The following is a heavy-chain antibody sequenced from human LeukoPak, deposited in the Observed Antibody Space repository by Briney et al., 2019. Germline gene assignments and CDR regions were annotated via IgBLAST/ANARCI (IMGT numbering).Heavy chain of an antibody. CDR2: IKQDGSEQ. Sequence: AGGSLRLSCAASGFIFTRYWMSWVRQAPGKGLEWVANIKQDGSEQYYVDSVKGRFTMSRDNAQNSVYLQMNSLRAEDMAVYFCARERGPGSGSGDAFDIWGQGTMVTVSS. J-gene: IGHJ3*02. V-gene: IGHV3-7*01. D-gene: IGHD3-10*01. CDR1: GFIFTRYW. CDR3: ARERGPGSGSGDAFDI.